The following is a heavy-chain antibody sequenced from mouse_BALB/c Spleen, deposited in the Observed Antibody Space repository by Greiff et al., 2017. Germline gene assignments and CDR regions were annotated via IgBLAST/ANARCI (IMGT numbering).Heavy chain of an antibody. CDR1: GFSLTSYG. D-gene: IGHD1-1*01. V-gene: IGHV2-9*02. J-gene: IGHJ1*01. Sequence: QVQLQQSGPGLVAPSQSLSITCTVSGFSLTSYGVHWVRQPPGKGLEWLGVIWAGGSTNYNSALMSRLSISKDNSKSQVFLKMNSLQTDDTAMYYCARGWYYGSSPYWYFDVWGAGTTVTVSS. CDR2: IWAGGST. CDR3: ARGWYYGSSPYWYFDV.